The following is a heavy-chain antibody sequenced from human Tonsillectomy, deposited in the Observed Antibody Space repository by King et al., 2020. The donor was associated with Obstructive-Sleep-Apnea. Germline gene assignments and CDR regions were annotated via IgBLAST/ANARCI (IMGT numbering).Heavy chain of an antibody. CDR2: LYWDDDK. Sequence: QITLKESGPTLGKPTQTLTLTCTFSGFSLSTIGVGVGWIRQPPGKALEWLALLYWDDDKRDSHSLKTRLTLPTETTKNQVVLKTTNMDPVDTATYSCAHMPADSLTGYSSRTAASNWGQGILVTASS. CDR1: GFSLSTIGVG. V-gene: IGHV2-5*02. CDR3: AHMPADSLTGYSSRTAASN. D-gene: IGHD6-13*01. J-gene: IGHJ4*02.